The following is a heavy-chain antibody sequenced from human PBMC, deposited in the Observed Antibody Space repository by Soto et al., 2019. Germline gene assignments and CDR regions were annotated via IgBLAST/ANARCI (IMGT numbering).Heavy chain of an antibody. D-gene: IGHD1-20*01. CDR2: LNPTAGRT. V-gene: IGHV1-46*01. J-gene: IGHJ1*01. CDR1: GYAFSTYL. Sequence: QVQLVQSAAEVRRPGASVKVSCRTSGYAFSTYLMHWVRQAPGQGLEWMGILNPTAGRTSYSQKFQGRVTMTSDASTSTAYMELTGLRSDDTAMYYCARDTESNRYNDWGQGTLVTVSS. CDR3: ARDTESNRYND.